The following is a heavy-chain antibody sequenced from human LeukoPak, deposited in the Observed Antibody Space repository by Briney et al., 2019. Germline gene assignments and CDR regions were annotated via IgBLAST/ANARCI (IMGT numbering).Heavy chain of an antibody. V-gene: IGHV3-23*01. CDR1: GFTFSSYS. Sequence: GASQKLSCAASGFTFSSYSMRSVSQAPGKGLEWLSGMSGSGVSTYCADSVKGRFTISRYNSKTTLDLQMISLRGEDKAVYFCAKDLIAPRPAYFDFWGQGTLVIVSS. D-gene: IGHD6-6*01. J-gene: IGHJ4*02. CDR3: AKDLIAPRPAYFDF. CDR2: MSGSGVST.